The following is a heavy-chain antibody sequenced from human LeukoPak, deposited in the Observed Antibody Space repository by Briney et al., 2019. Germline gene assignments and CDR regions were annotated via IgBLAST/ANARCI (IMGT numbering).Heavy chain of an antibody. CDR3: ARAPSPYYYDSSAYYSDY. CDR2: MNPYSHKT. Sequence: ASVKVSYKASGYTFTSYDINWVRQATGQGLEWLGWMNPYSHKTGYAQKFQGRVTFTGDTSKRTAYMEVSNLTSEDTAVYYCARAPSPYYYDSSAYYSDYWGQGTLVTVSS. D-gene: IGHD6-25*01. V-gene: IGHV1-8*01. J-gene: IGHJ4*02. CDR1: GYTFTSYD.